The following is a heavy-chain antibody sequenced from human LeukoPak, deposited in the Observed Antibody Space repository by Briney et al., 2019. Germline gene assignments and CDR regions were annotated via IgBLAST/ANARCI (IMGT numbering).Heavy chain of an antibody. V-gene: IGHV3-30*04. D-gene: IGHD4-23*01. CDR2: ISANGGLT. Sequence: GRSLRLSCVASGFTFSQHSMSWIRQAPGKGLEWVAVISANGGLTFYADSVRGRFTISRDNSKNTQYLQMNNMRSGDTAIYFCARELTTVGQFDSWGRGTLVTVSS. J-gene: IGHJ4*01. CDR1: GFTFSQHS. CDR3: ARELTTVGQFDS.